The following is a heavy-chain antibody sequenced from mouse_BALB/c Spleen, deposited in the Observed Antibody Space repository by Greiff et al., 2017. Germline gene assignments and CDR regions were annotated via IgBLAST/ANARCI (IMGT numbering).Heavy chain of an antibody. V-gene: IGHV1-5*01. J-gene: IGHJ4*01. CDR2: IYPGNSDT. CDR1: GYTFTSYW. Sequence: EVKVVESGTVLARPGASVKMSCKASGYTFTSYWMHWVKQRPGQGLEWIGAIYPGNSDTSYNQKFKGKAKLTAVTSTSTAYMELSSLTNEDSAVYYCTRLPSSYAMDYWGQGTSVTVSS. CDR3: TRLPSSYAMDY.